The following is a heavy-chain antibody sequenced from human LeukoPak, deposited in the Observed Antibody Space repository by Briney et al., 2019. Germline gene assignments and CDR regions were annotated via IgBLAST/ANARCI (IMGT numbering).Heavy chain of an antibody. D-gene: IGHD3-22*01. Sequence: GASVKVSCKASGYTFTSYGISWARQAPGQGLEWMGWISAYNGNTNYAQKLQGRVTMTTDTSTSTAYMELRSLRSDDTAVYYCARVYYYDSSGFIADYWGQGNLVTVSS. V-gene: IGHV1-18*01. CDR1: GYTFTSYG. J-gene: IGHJ4*02. CDR3: ARVYYYDSSGFIADY. CDR2: ISAYNGNT.